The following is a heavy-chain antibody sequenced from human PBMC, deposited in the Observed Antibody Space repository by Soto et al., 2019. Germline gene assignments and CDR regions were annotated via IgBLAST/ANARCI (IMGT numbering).Heavy chain of an antibody. J-gene: IGHJ5*01. D-gene: IGHD3-9*01. CDR2: VYSGGTT. Sequence: GGSLRLSCAASGFTVSTYYMNWVRQAPGEGLEWVSVVYSGGTTYYADSVRGRFTISRDNSKSTLFLQMNSLRAEDTAVYYCARGRSASTGYVSWGHGTLATVSS. CDR3: ARGRSASTGYVS. CDR1: GFTVSTYY. V-gene: IGHV3-66*01.